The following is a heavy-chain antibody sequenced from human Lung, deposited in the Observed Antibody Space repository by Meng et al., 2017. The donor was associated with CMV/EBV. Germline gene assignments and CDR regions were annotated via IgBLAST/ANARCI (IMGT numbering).Heavy chain of an antibody. Sequence: SCAASGFTFSSYTMHWVRQAPGKGLEWVSLIRSSSSYTYYADSLKGRFTISRDNAKNSLYLQMNSLRAEDTAVYYCARDPTRYNWNYGNWFFDLWXRGNLV. CDR2: IRSSSSYT. CDR1: GFTFSSYT. D-gene: IGHD1-7*01. V-gene: IGHV3-21*01. J-gene: IGHJ2*01. CDR3: ARDPTRYNWNYGNWFFDL.